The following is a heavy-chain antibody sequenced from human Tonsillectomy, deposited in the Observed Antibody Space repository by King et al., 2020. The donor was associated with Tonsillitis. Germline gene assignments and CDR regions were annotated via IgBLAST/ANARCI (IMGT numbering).Heavy chain of an antibody. Sequence: HVQLQESGPGLVKPSETLSLTCGVSGYSIRSGYYWGWIRQPPGKGLEWIGSMYHSGSTYYNPSLKSRVTIPVDTSKKQFSLKLSSVTAADSAVYYCARGSSGYYDSSGYYTPVVDYWGQGTLVTVSS. V-gene: IGHV4-38-2*01. J-gene: IGHJ4*02. CDR1: GYSIRSGYY. CDR3: ARGSSGYYDSSGYYTPVVDY. D-gene: IGHD3-22*01. CDR2: MYHSGST.